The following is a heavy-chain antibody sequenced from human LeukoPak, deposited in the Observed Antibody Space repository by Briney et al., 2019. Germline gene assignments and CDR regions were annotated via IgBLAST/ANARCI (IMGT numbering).Heavy chain of an antibody. CDR3: AKSGEFHPDAFDI. CDR2: INHSGST. CDR1: GGSISSSSYY. D-gene: IGHD3-10*01. Sequence: PSETLSLTCTASGGSISSSSYYWSWIRQPPGKGLEWIGEINHSGSTNYNPSLKSRVTISVDTSKNQFSLKLSSVTAADTAVYYCAKSGEFHPDAFDIWGQGTMVTVSS. J-gene: IGHJ3*02. V-gene: IGHV4-39*07.